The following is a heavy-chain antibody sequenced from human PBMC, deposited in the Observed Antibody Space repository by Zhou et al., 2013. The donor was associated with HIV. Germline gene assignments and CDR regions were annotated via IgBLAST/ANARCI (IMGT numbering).Heavy chain of an antibody. D-gene: IGHD2-21*02. CDR1: GGNFVLAA. Sequence: VRLVQSGAEIRRPGSSVTISCRASGGNFVLAASVGCARSRDKDLSGWGGVIPLFGDTKYAQKFQGRIQISVAETRATVYMTLRNLTLEDTTIYYCARDDTNYDDLSDYYPFYLRSWGQGTLVTVSS. V-gene: IGHV1-69*15. J-gene: IGHJ4*02. CDR2: VIPLFGDT. CDR3: ARDDTNYDDLSDYYPFYLRS.